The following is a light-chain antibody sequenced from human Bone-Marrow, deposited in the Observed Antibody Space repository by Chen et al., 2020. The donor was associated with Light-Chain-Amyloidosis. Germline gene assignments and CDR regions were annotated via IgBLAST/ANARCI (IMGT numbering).Light chain of an antibody. V-gene: IGLV6-57*01. CDR1: RGSIATNY. CDR2: EDD. CDR3: QSYQGSSQGV. Sequence: NFMLTQPHSVSDSPGKTVIISYTPSRGSIATNYVQWYQQRPGSSPTTVIYEDDQRPSGVPDRFSGSSDRSSNSASLTISGLKTEDEADYYCQSYQGSSQGVFGGGTKLTVL. J-gene: IGLJ3*02.